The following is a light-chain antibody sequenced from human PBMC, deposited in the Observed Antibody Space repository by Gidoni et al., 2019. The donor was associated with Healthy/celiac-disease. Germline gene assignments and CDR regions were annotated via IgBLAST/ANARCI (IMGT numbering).Light chain of an antibody. V-gene: IGLV2-14*01. CDR3: SSYTSSSTPYV. Sequence: QSALTQPASVSGSPGQSITISCTGTSSDVGGYNYVSWYQHHPSKAPKLMICEVSNRPSGVSNRFSGSKSGNTASLTISGLQAEDEADYYCSSYTSSSTPYVFGTGTKVTVL. CDR1: SSDVGGYNY. J-gene: IGLJ1*01. CDR2: EVS.